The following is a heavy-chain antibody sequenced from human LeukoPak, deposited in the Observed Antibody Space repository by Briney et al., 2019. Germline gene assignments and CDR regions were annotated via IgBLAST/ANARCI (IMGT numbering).Heavy chain of an antibody. D-gene: IGHD5-12*01. Sequence: SETLSLACAVYGGSFSDYYWTWIRQPPGKGPEWIGEINHSGSTNYNPSLKSRVTIPVDTSKNQFSLKLSSVTAADTAVYYCARGRGYSGYDGADYFDYWGQGTLVTVSS. CDR2: INHSGST. CDR3: ARGRGYSGYDGADYFDY. CDR1: GGSFSDYY. J-gene: IGHJ4*02. V-gene: IGHV4-34*01.